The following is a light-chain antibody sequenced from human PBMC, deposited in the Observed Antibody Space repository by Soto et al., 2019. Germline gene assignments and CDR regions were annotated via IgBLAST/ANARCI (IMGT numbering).Light chain of an antibody. CDR3: CLYPASYSV. V-gene: IGLV2-11*01. CDR1: SSDVGGFDF. CDR2: DVS. Sequence: QSALTQPRSVSGSPGQSVAISCTATSSDVGGFDFVSWYQQHPGKAPKLVIYDVSKRPSGVPDRFSGSRSGDTASLTISGHQAEDEADYYCCLYPASYSVFGGGTKLTVL. J-gene: IGLJ3*02.